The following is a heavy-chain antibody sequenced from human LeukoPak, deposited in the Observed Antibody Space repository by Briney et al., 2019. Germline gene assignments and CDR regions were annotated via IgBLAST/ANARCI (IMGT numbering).Heavy chain of an antibody. CDR3: ARDRDTRSYYILY. D-gene: IGHD3-10*01. V-gene: IGHV3-30*02. Sequence: SGGSLRLSCAASGFSFSSYGIHWVHQAPGKGLEWVAFINYNGNNKYYADSVKGRFTISRDNSKNTVYLEMNSLRDGDTAVYYCARDRDTRSYYILYWGQGTLVTVSS. CDR2: INYNGNNK. J-gene: IGHJ4*02. CDR1: GFSFSSYG.